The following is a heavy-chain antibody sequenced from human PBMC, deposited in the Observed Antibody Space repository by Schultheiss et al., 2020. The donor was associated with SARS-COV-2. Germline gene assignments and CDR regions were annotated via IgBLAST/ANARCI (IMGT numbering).Heavy chain of an antibody. J-gene: IGHJ6*02. Sequence: GGSLRLSCAASGFTVSSNYMSWVRQAPGKGLEWVSVIYSGGSTYYADSVKGRFTISRDNSKNTLYLQMNSLRAEDTAVYYCARGGYYTGSYYYYGMDVWGQGTTVTVSS. CDR3: ARGGYYTGSYYYYGMDV. V-gene: IGHV3-66*02. CDR1: GFTVSSNY. CDR2: IYSGGST. D-gene: IGHD3-22*01.